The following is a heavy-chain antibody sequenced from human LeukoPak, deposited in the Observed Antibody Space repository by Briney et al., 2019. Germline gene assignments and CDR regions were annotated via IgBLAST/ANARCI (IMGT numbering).Heavy chain of an antibody. D-gene: IGHD1-26*01. CDR3: ARPTGGTYSVPFDY. CDR2: IYYNGIT. J-gene: IGHJ4*02. CDR1: GGSISSSIYY. Sequence: SETLSLTCTVPGGSISSSIYYWGWIRQPPGKGLEWIGSIYYNGITYHNPSLTSRVTISVDTSKNQFSLKLSSVTAADTAIYYCARPTGGTYSVPFDYWGQGTLVTVSS. V-gene: IGHV4-39*01.